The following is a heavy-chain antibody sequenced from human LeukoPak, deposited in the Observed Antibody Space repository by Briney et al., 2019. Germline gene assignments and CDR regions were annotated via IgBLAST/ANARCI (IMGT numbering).Heavy chain of an antibody. CDR2: ISSSSSTI. D-gene: IGHD3-10*01. CDR3: ARGSGRGVTYYYGSGIITFDY. J-gene: IGHJ4*02. CDR1: GFTFSSYS. Sequence: QPGGPLRLSCAASGFTFSSYSMNWVRQAPGKGLEWVSYISSSSSTIYYADYVKGRFTISRDNAKNSLYLQMNSLRAEDTAVYYCARGSGRGVTYYYGSGIITFDYWGQGTLVTVSS. V-gene: IGHV3-48*01.